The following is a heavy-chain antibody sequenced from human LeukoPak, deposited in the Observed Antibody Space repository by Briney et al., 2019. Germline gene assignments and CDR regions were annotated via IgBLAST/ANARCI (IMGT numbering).Heavy chain of an antibody. D-gene: IGHD3-10*01. CDR2: INHSGST. CDR1: GGSFSGYY. J-gene: IGHJ5*02. V-gene: IGHV4-34*01. CDR3: ARGRGEGRGISMFRGVRAPSYNWFDP. Sequence: SETLSLTCAVYGGSFSGYYWSWIRQPPGKGLEWIGEINHSGSTNYNPSLKSRVTISVDTSKNQFSLRLSSVTAADTAVYYCARGRGEGRGISMFRGVRAPSYNWFDPWGHGTLVTVSS.